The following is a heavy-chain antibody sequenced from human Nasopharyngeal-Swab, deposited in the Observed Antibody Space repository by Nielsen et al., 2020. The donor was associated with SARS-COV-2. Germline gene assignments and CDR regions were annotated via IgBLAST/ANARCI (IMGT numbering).Heavy chain of an antibody. J-gene: IGHJ4*02. CDR1: GFTFSSYG. V-gene: IGHV3-33*06. D-gene: IGHD2-2*01. CDR2: IWYDGSNK. CDR3: AKVGVIDIVVVPAAISTYYFDY. Sequence: GASLQISCAASGFTFSSYGMHWVRQAPGKGLEWVAVIWYDGSNKYYADSVKGRFTISRDSSKNTLYLQMNSLRAEDTAVYYCAKVGVIDIVVVPAAISTYYFDYWGQGTLVTVSS.